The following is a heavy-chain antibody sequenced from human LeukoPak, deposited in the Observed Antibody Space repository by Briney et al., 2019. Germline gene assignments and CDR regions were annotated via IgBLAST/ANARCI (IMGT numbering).Heavy chain of an antibody. CDR1: GYSFTTHW. J-gene: IGHJ4*02. Sequence: GESLKISCKGFGYSFTTHWIGLVRQMPVKGLEWIGVIFPDDSDTRYSPSFRGQVTISADKSITTAYLQWSSLKASDSAMYYCASLGHSGYDFDYWGQGTLVTVSS. CDR2: IFPDDSDT. CDR3: ASLGHSGYDFDY. D-gene: IGHD5-12*01. V-gene: IGHV5-51*01.